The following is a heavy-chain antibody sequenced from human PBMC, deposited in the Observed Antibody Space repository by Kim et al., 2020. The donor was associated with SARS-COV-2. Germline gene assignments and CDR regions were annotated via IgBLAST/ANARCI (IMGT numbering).Heavy chain of an antibody. J-gene: IGHJ6*02. CDR1: GYTLTELS. V-gene: IGHV1-24*01. CDR2: FDPEDGET. Sequence: ASVKVPCKVSGYTLTELSMHWVRQAPGKGLEWMGGFDPEDGETIYAQKFQGRVTMTEDTSTDTAYMELSSLRSEDTAVYYCATTVVAATFYYYGMDVWGQGTTVTVSS. D-gene: IGHD2-15*01. CDR3: ATTVVAATFYYYGMDV.